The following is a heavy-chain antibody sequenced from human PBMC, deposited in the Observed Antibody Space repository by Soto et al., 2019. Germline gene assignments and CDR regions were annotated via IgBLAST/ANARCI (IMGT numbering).Heavy chain of an antibody. Sequence: SETLSLTCTVSGGSISSRDYYWSWIRQPPGKGLEWIGYIYYSGSTYYNPSLKSRVTISVDTSKNQFSLKLSSVTAADTAVYYCARAEHMVRGVIIDYYYGMDVWGQGTTLTVSS. V-gene: IGHV4-30-4*01. D-gene: IGHD3-10*01. CDR1: GGSISSRDYY. CDR2: IYYSGST. CDR3: ARAEHMVRGVIIDYYYGMDV. J-gene: IGHJ6*02.